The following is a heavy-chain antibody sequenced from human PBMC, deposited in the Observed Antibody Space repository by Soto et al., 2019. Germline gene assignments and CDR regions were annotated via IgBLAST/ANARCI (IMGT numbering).Heavy chain of an antibody. J-gene: IGHJ4*02. CDR2: VSIGGST. Sequence: GGSPRLSCAASGFTFSSYAMGWVRQGPGKGLEWVAVVSIGGSTHYADSVRGRFTISRDNSKNTLSLQMNSLTAEDTAVYFCAKRRGAGGHFDYWGQGALVTVSS. CDR1: GFTFSSYA. CDR3: AKRRGAGGHFDY. V-gene: IGHV3-23*01. D-gene: IGHD2-15*01.